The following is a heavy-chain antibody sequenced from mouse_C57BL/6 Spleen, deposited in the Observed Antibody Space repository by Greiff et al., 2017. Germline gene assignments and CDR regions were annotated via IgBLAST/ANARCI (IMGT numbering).Heavy chain of an antibody. V-gene: IGHV1-80*01. CDR2: IYPGDGDT. CDR1: GYAFSSYW. CDR3: ARTPANYFGNDFGC. D-gene: IGHD1-1*01. Sequence: VQLQQSGAELVKPGASVKISCKASGYAFSSYWMNWVKQRPGKGLEWIGQIYPGDGDTNYNGKFTGKATLTADKSSSTAYMQLSSLTSEDSAVYFCARTPANYFGNDFGCWGQGPTLTVAS. J-gene: IGHJ2*01.